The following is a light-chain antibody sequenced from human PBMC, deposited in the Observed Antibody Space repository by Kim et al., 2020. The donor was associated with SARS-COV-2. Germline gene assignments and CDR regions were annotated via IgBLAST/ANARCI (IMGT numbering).Light chain of an antibody. CDR1: KLRDRY. J-gene: IGLJ1*01. CDR3: QAWDSSTFYV. V-gene: IGLV3-1*01. CDR2: DDT. Sequence: VSPGQTAGITCAGDKLRDRYTSWYQQKPGQSPVLVIYDDTKRPSGIPERFSGSNSGNTATLTISGTQAMDEADYYCQAWDSSTFYVFGTGTKVTVL.